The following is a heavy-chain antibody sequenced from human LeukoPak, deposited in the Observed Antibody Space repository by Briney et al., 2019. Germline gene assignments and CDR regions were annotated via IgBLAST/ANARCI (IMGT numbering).Heavy chain of an antibody. CDR2: ISNDGNIK. Sequence: GGSLRLSCAGSGFSFSSFGMHWFRLPPGKGLEWVAVISNDGNIKYYTDSVKGRFTISRDNSKNTLYLQMNSLRAEDTAVYYCARDLWTSYSSGFDPWGQGTLVTVSS. CDR1: GFSFSSFG. D-gene: IGHD3/OR15-3a*01. J-gene: IGHJ5*02. CDR3: ARDLWTSYSSGFDP. V-gene: IGHV3-30*03.